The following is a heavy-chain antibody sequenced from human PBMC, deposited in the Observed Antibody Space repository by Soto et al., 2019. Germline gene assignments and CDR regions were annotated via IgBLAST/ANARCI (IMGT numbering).Heavy chain of an antibody. V-gene: IGHV3-30-3*01. CDR3: ARDKTGPRVLRFLEWLSSHLFDY. D-gene: IGHD3-3*01. CDR1: GFTFSSYA. CDR2: ISYDGGNK. Sequence: SLRLSCAASGFTFSSYAMHWVRQAPGKGLEWVAVISYDGGNKYYADSVKGRFTISRDNSKNTLYLQMNSLRAEDTAVYYCARDKTGPRVLRFLEWLSSHLFDYWGQGTLVTV. J-gene: IGHJ4*02.